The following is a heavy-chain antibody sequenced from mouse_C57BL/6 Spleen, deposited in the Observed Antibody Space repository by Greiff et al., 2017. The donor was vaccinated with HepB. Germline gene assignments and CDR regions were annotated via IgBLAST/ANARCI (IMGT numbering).Heavy chain of an antibody. J-gene: IGHJ1*03. CDR2: FYPGSGSI. D-gene: IGHD1-1*01. CDR3: ARHGYYYGSSWDWYFDV. CDR1: GYTFTEYT. V-gene: IGHV1-62-2*01. Sequence: VQVVESGAELVKPGASVKLSCKASGYTFTEYTIHWVKQRSGQGLEWIGWFYPGSGSIKYNEKFKDKATLTADKSSSTVYMELSRLTSEDSAVYFCARHGYYYGSSWDWYFDVWGTGTTVTVSS.